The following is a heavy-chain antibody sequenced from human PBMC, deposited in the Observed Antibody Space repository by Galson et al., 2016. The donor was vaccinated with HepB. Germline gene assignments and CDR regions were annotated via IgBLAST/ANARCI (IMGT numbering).Heavy chain of an antibody. D-gene: IGHD3-22*01. V-gene: IGHV4-61*01. CDR2: IYHSGST. Sequence: SETLSLTCTVSGGSVSSGSYYWSWIRQPPGKGLEWIGYIYHSGSTNYNPSLKSRVTISVDTSKNQFSLNLTSVTAADTAVYYCARDRRYFSDSSGFWGFDHWGQGTLVTVSS. CDR3: ARDRRYFSDSSGFWGFDH. J-gene: IGHJ4*02. CDR1: GGSVSSGSYY.